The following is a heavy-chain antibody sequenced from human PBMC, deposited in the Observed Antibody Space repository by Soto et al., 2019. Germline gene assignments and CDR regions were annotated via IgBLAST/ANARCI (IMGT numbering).Heavy chain of an antibody. CDR3: ATIPYRSPDV. Sequence: PGESLKISCKGSGYSFTSYWISWVRQMPGKGLEWTGRIDPSDSYTNYSPSFQGHVTISADKSISTAYLQWSSLKASDTAMYYCATIPYRSPDVWGQGTTVTVSS. CDR1: GYSFTSYW. D-gene: IGHD2-2*01. J-gene: IGHJ6*02. CDR2: IDPSDSYT. V-gene: IGHV5-10-1*01.